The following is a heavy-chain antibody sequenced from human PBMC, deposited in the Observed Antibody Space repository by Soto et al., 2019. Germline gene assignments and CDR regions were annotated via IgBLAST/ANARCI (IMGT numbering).Heavy chain of an antibody. J-gene: IGHJ4*02. CDR2: INTGNT. V-gene: IGHV1-3*04. CDR1: GYTFTIYA. D-gene: IGHD6-19*01. CDR3: ARDPVGTGWYSLSYYFDY. Sequence: GSVKVSCKASGYTFTIYAMHGVLQSPLQSLEWMGWINTGNTKYSQKFQGRVTFIRDTSATTAYMELSSLRSEDTAVYYCARDPVGTGWYSLSYYFDYWGQGTLVTVSS.